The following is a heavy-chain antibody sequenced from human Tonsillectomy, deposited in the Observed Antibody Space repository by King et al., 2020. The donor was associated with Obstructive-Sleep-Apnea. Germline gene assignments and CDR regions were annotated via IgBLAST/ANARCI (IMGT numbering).Heavy chain of an antibody. J-gene: IGHJ5*02. CDR2: IYPGDSDT. D-gene: IGHD3-3*01. CDR3: ARLDYDFWSGPGFDP. V-gene: IGHV5-51*01. Sequence: GQLVQSGAEVKKPGESLKISCKGSGYSFTSYWIGWVRQMPGKGLEWMGIIYPGDSDTRYSPSFQGQVTISADKSISTAYLQWSSLKASATARYYCARLDYDFWSGPGFDPWGQGTLVTVSS. CDR1: GYSFTSYW.